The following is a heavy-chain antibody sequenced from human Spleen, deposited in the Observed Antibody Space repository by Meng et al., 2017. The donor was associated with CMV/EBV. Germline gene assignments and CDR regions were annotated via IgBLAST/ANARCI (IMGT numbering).Heavy chain of an antibody. J-gene: IGHJ4*02. Sequence: GESLKISCAASGFTFSIYAMHWVRQAPGKGLEWVSIIYASGTAYHADSVKGRFTISRDNLKNTLYLQMDSLRAEDTAVYYCASVGGGSSSDYWGQGTLVTVSS. CDR2: IYASGTA. D-gene: IGHD6-13*01. CDR1: GFTFSIYA. CDR3: ASVGGGSSSDY. V-gene: IGHV3-NL1*01.